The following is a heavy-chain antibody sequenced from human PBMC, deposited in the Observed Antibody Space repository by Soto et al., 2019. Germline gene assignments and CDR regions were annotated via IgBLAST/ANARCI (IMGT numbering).Heavy chain of an antibody. CDR1: GFTFSDYY. V-gene: IGHV3-11*01. Sequence: GGSLRLSCAASGFTFSDYYMSWIRQAPGKGLEWVSYISSSGSTIYYADSVKGRFTISRDNAKNSLYLQMNSLRAEDAALYYCARVTTAYSGSYYFDYWGQGTLVTVSS. D-gene: IGHD1-26*01. J-gene: IGHJ4*02. CDR2: ISSSGSTI. CDR3: ARVTTAYSGSYYFDY.